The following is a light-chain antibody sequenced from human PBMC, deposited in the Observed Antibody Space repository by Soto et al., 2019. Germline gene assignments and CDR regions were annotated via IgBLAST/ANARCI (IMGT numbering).Light chain of an antibody. Sequence: DIQLTQSPSFLSASVGDRVTISCRASQGMSDYLAWYQQKPGKAPKLLIYGASTLQSGVPSRFSGSASGTEFTLTVSRRQPEDFATYFCQQCNAYPLTFGGGTKLEIK. J-gene: IGKJ4*01. CDR2: GAS. CDR1: QGMSDY. CDR3: QQCNAYPLT. V-gene: IGKV1-9*01.